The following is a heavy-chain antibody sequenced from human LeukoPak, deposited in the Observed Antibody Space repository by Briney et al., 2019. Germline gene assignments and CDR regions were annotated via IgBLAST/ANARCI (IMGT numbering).Heavy chain of an antibody. CDR1: GGSLSSSSYY. CDR2: IYYSGST. V-gene: IGHV4-39*01. J-gene: IGHJ4*02. Sequence: SETLSLTCTVSGGSLSSSSYYWGWGRQPPGRGLEWVGSIYYSGSTYYNPSLNSPFTISVDTSKNQFSLKLSSVTAADTAVYYCARHGRWELFHFDYWGQGTLVTVSS. D-gene: IGHD1-26*01. CDR3: ARHGRWELFHFDY.